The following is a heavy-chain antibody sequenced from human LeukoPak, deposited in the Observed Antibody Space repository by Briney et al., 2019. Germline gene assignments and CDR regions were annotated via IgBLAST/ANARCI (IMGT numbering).Heavy chain of an antibody. D-gene: IGHD2-15*01. CDR3: ARGGRGSGDYYYYYGMDV. Sequence: PSETLSLTCTVSGGSINNYYWSWIRQPPGKGLEWIGYIYYRGSTNYNPSLKSRVTMSVDTSKNQFSLQLNSVTAADTAVYYCARGGRGSGDYYYYYGMDVWGQGTTVTVS. V-gene: IGHV4-59*12. CDR1: GGSINNYY. CDR2: IYYRGST. J-gene: IGHJ6*02.